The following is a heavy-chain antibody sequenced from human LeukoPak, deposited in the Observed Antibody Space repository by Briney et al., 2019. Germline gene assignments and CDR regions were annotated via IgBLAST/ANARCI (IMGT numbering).Heavy chain of an antibody. CDR2: INAGNGNT. Sequence: ASVKVSCKASGYTFTSYAMHCVRQAPGQRLEWMGWINAGNGNTKYSQKSQGRVTITRDTSASTAYMELSSLRSEDTAVYYCAREGIAVAGQDYWGQGTLVTVSS. CDR3: AREGIAVAGQDY. V-gene: IGHV1-3*01. J-gene: IGHJ4*02. D-gene: IGHD6-19*01. CDR1: GYTFTSYA.